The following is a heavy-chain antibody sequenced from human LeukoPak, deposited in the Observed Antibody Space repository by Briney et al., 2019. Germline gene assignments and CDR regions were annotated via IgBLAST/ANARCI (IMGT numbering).Heavy chain of an antibody. CDR3: ATKTYYYDSSGYYVIFDY. Sequence: ASVKVSCKASGYTFTGYYMHWVRQAPGQGLEWMGWINPNSGGTNYAQKFQGRVTMTRDTSISTAYMELSSLRSEDTAVYYCATKTYYYDSSGYYVIFDYWGQGTLVTVSS. V-gene: IGHV1-2*02. CDR2: INPNSGGT. D-gene: IGHD3-22*01. J-gene: IGHJ4*02. CDR1: GYTFTGYY.